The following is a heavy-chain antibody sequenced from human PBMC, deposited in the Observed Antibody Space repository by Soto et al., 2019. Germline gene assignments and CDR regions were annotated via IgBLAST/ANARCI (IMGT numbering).Heavy chain of an antibody. V-gene: IGHV4-59*01. J-gene: IGHJ4*02. CDR1: GGSIRDYF. CDR2: IYYSGRT. D-gene: IGHD4-17*01. Sequence: SETLSLTCTVSGGSIRDYFWTWIRQPPGKGLEWIGYIYYSGRTNHNPSLKSRVSISVDTSNNHFSLQLRSVTAADTAVYYCARVGGDDFGDSGGFDYWGQGTLVTVSS. CDR3: ARVGGDDFGDSGGFDY.